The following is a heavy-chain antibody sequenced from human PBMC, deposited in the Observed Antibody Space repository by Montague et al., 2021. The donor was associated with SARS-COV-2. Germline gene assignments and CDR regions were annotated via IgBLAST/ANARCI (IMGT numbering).Heavy chain of an antibody. CDR1: GGSFSNYY. D-gene: IGHD2-2*01. V-gene: IGHV4-34*01. CDR3: AGGRRPVVVPGAGPAGRAFDI. Sequence: SETLSLTCAISGGSFSNYYCSWIRLPPGTGLEWIGVVNQSGTTIYNPSVTRGVTISDGASKNQFYLRLNSVTAADTAVYYCAGGRRPVVVPGAGPAGRAFDIWGQGTMVTVSS. CDR2: VNQSGTT. J-gene: IGHJ3*02.